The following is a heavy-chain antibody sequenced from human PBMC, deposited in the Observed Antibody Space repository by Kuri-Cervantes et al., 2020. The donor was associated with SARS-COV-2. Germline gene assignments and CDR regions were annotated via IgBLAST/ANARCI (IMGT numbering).Heavy chain of an antibody. D-gene: IGHD1-1*01. CDR1: GGSISSSSSYF. Sequence: SETLSLTCTVSGGSISSSSSYFWGWIRQPPGSGLEFIGNIYYTGSTYYNPSLQSRVTISVYTSKKQFSLKLRSVTAADTAIYYCARRRGAITGPGGYFDYWGQGALVTVSS. V-gene: IGHV4-39*01. CDR3: ARRRGAITGPGGYFDY. CDR2: IYYTGST. J-gene: IGHJ4*02.